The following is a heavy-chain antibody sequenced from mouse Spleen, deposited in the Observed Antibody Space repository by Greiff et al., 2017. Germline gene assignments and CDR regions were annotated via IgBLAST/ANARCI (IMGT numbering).Heavy chain of an antibody. Sequence: QVQLKESGAGLGEDSQRGAITGKVSGGALTSYGVSWVRQQPGKGLEGLGVRWGDGSTNYHSALISRLSISKDNSKSQVFLKLNSLQTDATATYYCAKHSGYYGSSWYFDVWGTGTTVTVSS. CDR2: RWGDGST. CDR1: GGALTSYG. D-gene: IGHD1-1*01. CDR3: AKHSGYYGSSWYFDV. V-gene: IGHV2-3*01. J-gene: IGHJ1*03.